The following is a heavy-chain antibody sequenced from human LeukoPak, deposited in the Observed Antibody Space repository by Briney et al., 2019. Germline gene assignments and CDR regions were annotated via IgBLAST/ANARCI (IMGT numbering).Heavy chain of an antibody. CDR2: IYYSGTT. CDR1: GGPISSYY. D-gene: IGHD6-19*01. V-gene: IGHV4-59*01. Sequence: SETLSLTCTVSGGPISSYYWSWIRQPPGKGLEWIGYIYYSGTTNYNPSLKSRVTISVDTSKSQFSLKLNSVTAADTAVYYCARSGGYSSPQNYWGQGTLVTVSS. CDR3: ARSGGYSSPQNY. J-gene: IGHJ4*02.